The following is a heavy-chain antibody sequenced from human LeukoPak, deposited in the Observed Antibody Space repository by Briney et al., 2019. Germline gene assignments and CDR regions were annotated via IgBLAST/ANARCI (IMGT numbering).Heavy chain of an antibody. CDR3: ATSGGDF. CDR1: GFTFSTYS. J-gene: IGHJ4*02. V-gene: IGHV3-48*01. D-gene: IGHD2-8*02. Sequence: GGSLRLSCAASGFTFSTYSMNWVRQAPGKGLEWVSYISSSSSTIYYADSVKGRFTISRDNAKHSLYLQMNSLRADDTAVYYCATSGGDFWGQGTLVTVSS. CDR2: ISSSSSTI.